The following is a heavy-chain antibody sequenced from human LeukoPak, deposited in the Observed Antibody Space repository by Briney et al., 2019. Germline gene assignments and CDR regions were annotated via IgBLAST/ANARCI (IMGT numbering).Heavy chain of an antibody. Sequence: GSLRLSCAAPGFTFSSYSMNWVRQAPGKGLEWVSSISSSSSYIYYADSVKGRFTISRDNAKNSLYLQMNSLRAEDTAVYYCARGEDDFWSGYRDHDAFDIWGQGTMVTVSS. V-gene: IGHV3-21*01. CDR3: ARGEDDFWSGYRDHDAFDI. CDR2: ISSSSSYI. J-gene: IGHJ3*02. CDR1: GFTFSSYS. D-gene: IGHD3-3*01.